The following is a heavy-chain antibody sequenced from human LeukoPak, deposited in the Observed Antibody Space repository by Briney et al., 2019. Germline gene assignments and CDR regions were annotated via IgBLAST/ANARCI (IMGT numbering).Heavy chain of an antibody. Sequence: SETLSLTCTVSGGSISSSSYYWGWIRQPPGKGLEWIGSIYYSGTTNYNPSLKNRVTISLDTSKNQFSLNLGSVTAADTAVYFCARMGGYSGYATHWGQGTLVTVSS. CDR3: ARMGGYSGYATH. CDR1: GGSISSSSYY. V-gene: IGHV4-39*07. J-gene: IGHJ4*02. CDR2: IYYSGTT. D-gene: IGHD5-12*01.